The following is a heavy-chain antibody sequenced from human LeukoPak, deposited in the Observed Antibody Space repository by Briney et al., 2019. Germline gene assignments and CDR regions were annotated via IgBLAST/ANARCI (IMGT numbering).Heavy chain of an antibody. Sequence: PGGSLRLSCTASGFTFGDYAMSWFRQAPGKGLEWVGFIRSKAYDGTTEYAASVKGRFTISRDDSKSIAYLQMNSLKTEDTAVYYCTIYSGSRTTDYWGQGTLVTVSS. J-gene: IGHJ4*02. CDR2: IRSKAYDGTT. CDR1: GFTFGDYA. D-gene: IGHD1-26*01. V-gene: IGHV3-49*03. CDR3: TIYSGSRTTDY.